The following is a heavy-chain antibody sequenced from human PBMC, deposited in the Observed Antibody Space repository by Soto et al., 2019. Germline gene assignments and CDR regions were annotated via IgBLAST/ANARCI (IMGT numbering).Heavy chain of an antibody. J-gene: IGHJ5*02. D-gene: IGHD3-16*02. CDR2: IKEDGSET. V-gene: IGHV3-7*03. CDR3: ARYRSLDP. Sequence: EVQLVESGGGLVQPGGSLRLSCADSGFTLRNYCMSWVRQAPGMGLQWVASIKEDGSETYYVDPVKGRFTISRENAKNSLYLQMNSLRAEDTAVYYCARYRSLDPWGQGILVTVSS. CDR1: GFTLRNYC.